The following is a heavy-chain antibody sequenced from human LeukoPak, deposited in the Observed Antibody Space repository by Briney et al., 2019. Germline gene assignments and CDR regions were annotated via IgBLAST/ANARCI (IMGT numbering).Heavy chain of an antibody. V-gene: IGHV4-30-2*01. Sequence: SETLSLTCDVSGGSISSGLYSWSWIRQPLGKGLEWIGYIYHTGSTYYNPSLKSRVTISVDTSKNQFSLRLSSVTAADTAVYYCARLQYCSGTSCYWFDPWGQGTLVAVSS. CDR3: ARLQYCSGTSCYWFDP. CDR1: GGSISSGLYS. CDR2: IYHTGST. J-gene: IGHJ5*02. D-gene: IGHD2-2*01.